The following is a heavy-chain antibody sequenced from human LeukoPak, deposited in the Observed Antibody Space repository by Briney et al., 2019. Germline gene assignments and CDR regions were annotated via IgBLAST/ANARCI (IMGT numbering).Heavy chain of an antibody. CDR2: IYYSGST. J-gene: IGHJ6*02. V-gene: IGHV4-31*03. Sequence: PSQALSLPCTVSGGSISSGGYYWSWIRQHPGQGLEWIGYIYYSGSTYYNPSLKSRVTISVDTSKNQFSLKLSSVTAADTAVYYCARDHSNLNYYYGMDVWGQGTTVTVSS. D-gene: IGHD1-14*01. CDR1: GGSISSGGYY. CDR3: ARDHSNLNYYYGMDV.